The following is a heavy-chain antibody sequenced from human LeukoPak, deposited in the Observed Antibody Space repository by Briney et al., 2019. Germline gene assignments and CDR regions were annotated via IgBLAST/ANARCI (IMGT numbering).Heavy chain of an antibody. D-gene: IGHD1-26*01. J-gene: IGHJ6*02. CDR3: ARARWELDYYYYYGMDV. V-gene: IGHV4-59*01. Sequence: SETLSLTCTVSGGSISSYYWSWIRQPPGKGLEWIGYIYYSGSTNYSPSLKSRVTISVDTSKNQFSLKLSSVTAADTAVYYCARARWELDYYYYYGMDVWGQGTTVTVSS. CDR2: IYYSGST. CDR1: GGSISSYY.